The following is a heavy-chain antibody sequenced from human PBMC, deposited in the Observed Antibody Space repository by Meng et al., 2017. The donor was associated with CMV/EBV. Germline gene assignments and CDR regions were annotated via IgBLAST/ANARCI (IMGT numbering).Heavy chain of an antibody. V-gene: IGHV3-66*02. CDR1: GFTVSNNY. CDR2: IYSGGST. J-gene: IGHJ5*02. D-gene: IGHD2-15*01. CDR3: ARGTPQFDP. Sequence: LGLSCGASGFTVSNNYIGWVRQAPGKGLEWVSVIYSGGSTYYADSVKGRFTISRDNSKNTLYLQMNSLRAEDTAVYYCARGTPQFDPWGQGTLVTVSS.